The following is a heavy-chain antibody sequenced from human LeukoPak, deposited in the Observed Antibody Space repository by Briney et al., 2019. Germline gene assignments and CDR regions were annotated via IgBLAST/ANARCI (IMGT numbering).Heavy chain of an antibody. V-gene: IGHV4-59*01. D-gene: IGHD1-14*01. CDR2: IHYSGST. J-gene: IGHJ3*02. CDR1: GGSISSDF. Sequence: PSETLSVTCTVSGGSISSDFWSWIRQSPGEGLEWIGYIHYSGSTNYNPSLKSRVTISVDTSKNQFSLRLSSVTAADTAVYYCARDRPLGTGDVFDIWGQGTMVTVSS. CDR3: ARDRPLGTGDVFDI.